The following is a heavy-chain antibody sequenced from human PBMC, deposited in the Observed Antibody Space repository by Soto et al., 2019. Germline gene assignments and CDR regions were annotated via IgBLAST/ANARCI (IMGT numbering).Heavy chain of an antibody. J-gene: IGHJ6*02. CDR3: ARDWIAVAGSISFSQAFPLLDGMDL. V-gene: IGHV1-46*01. CDR1: GYSFVNYY. Sequence: QVHLVQSGAEVKKPGASVKLSCKASGYSFVNYYINWVRQAPGQGLEWMGIIYPRGGNISYAQKFQGRFGMTSNAAASTVYMELSSLRSDDTAVYFCARDWIAVAGSISFSQAFPLLDGMDLWGQGTTVTVSS. D-gene: IGHD6-19*01. CDR2: IYPRGGNI.